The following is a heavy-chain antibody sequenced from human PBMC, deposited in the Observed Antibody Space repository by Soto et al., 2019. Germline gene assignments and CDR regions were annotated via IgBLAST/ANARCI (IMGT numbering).Heavy chain of an antibody. CDR3: VRDSGAAAGLYNWFDP. D-gene: IGHD6-13*01. J-gene: IGHJ5*02. CDR1: GFTFNTYG. Sequence: PGGSLRLSCAASGFTFNTYGMHWVRQAPGKGLEWVAVIWYDGSNIFYADSVNGRFTISRDNSKNTLYLQMNSLRVEDTAVYYCVRDSGAAAGLYNWFDPWGQGTLVTVSS. V-gene: IGHV3-33*01. CDR2: IWYDGSNI.